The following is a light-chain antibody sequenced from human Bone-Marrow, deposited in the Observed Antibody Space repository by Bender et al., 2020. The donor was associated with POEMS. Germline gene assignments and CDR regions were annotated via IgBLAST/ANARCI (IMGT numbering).Light chain of an antibody. Sequence: SYELTQPSSVSVSPGQTATITCSGDVLAKKFARWFQQRPGLAPILVIYKDTERPSGIPERFSGSSSGTTVTLTISGAQVDDEADYYCYSAADNVWVFGGGTRLTVL. V-gene: IGLV3-27*01. CDR3: YSAADNVWV. J-gene: IGLJ3*02. CDR2: KDT. CDR1: VLAKKF.